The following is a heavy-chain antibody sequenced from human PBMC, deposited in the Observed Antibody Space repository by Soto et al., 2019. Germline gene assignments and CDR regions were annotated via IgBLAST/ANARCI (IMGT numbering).Heavy chain of an antibody. CDR2: TYYRSKWYI. Sequence: SQTLSLTCGISGESVSGNTAGWSWIRQSPSRGLEWLGRTYYRSKWYIDYAVSVRSRITIASDTSKNQFSLQLNSVTPDDSAVYYFARGGLVRGSDYDYFDPWGQGILVTDSS. J-gene: IGHJ5*02. V-gene: IGHV6-1*01. CDR1: GESVSGNTAG. CDR3: ARGGLVRGSDYDYFDP. D-gene: IGHD3-10*01.